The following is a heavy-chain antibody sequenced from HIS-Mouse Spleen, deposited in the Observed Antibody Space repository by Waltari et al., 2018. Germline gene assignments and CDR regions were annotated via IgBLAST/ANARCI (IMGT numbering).Heavy chain of an antibody. V-gene: IGHV3-21*01. CDR3: ARFRAATADAFDI. Sequence: EVQLVESGGGLVKPGGSLRLSCAASGFTFSSYSMNWVRRAPGKGPEWVSSISSSSSYIYYADSVKGRFTISRDNAKNSLYLQMNSLRAEDTAVYYCARFRAATADAFDIWGQGTMVTVSS. CDR1: GFTFSSYS. J-gene: IGHJ3*02. D-gene: IGHD6-25*01. CDR2: ISSSSSYI.